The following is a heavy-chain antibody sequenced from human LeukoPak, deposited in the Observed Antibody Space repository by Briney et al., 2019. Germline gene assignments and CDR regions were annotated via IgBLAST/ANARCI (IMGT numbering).Heavy chain of an antibody. Sequence: SETLSLTCTVSGGSISSYYWSWIRQPPGKGLEWIGYIYYSGSTNYTPSLKSRVTISLDTSKNQFSLRLSSVTAADTAVYYCARGYYNWNYDDAFDIWGQGTMVTVSS. D-gene: IGHD1-7*01. V-gene: IGHV4-59*01. CDR2: IYYSGST. J-gene: IGHJ3*02. CDR3: ARGYYNWNYDDAFDI. CDR1: GGSISSYY.